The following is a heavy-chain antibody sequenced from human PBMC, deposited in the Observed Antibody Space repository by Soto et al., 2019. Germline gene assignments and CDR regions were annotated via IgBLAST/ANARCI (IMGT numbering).Heavy chain of an antibody. CDR1: GFTFSSYA. Sequence: EVQLLESGGGWVQPGGSLRLSCAASGFTFSSYAMSWVPQAPGKRLEWVSGISGSGGSTFYVDSVKGRFTIFGDNSKNTLYLHMNHLGAEDTGVYYCAKHGPLLEYCSSSSDSWGQGTLVTVSS. CDR2: ISGSGGST. D-gene: IGHD6-6*01. V-gene: IGHV3-23*01. CDR3: AKHGPLLEYCSSSSDS. J-gene: IGHJ5*01.